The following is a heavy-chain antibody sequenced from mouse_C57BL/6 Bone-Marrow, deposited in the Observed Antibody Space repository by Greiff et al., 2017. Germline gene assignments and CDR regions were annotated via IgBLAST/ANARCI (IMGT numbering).Heavy chain of an antibody. V-gene: IGHV1-5*01. CDR3: TRGVCDGYYRY. J-gene: IGHJ2*01. CDR2: IYPGNSDT. D-gene: IGHD2-3*01. CDR1: GYTFTSYW. Sequence: VQLQQSGTVLARPGASVKMSCKTSGYTFTSYWMHWVKQRPGQGLEWIGAIYPGNSDTSYNQKLKGKAKLTAVTSASTAYMELSSLTNEDSAVYYCTRGVCDGYYRYWGQGTTLTVSS.